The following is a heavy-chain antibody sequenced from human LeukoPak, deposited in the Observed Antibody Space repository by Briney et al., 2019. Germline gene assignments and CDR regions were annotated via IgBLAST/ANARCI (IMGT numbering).Heavy chain of an antibody. V-gene: IGHV3-23*01. CDR1: GFTFSTYA. D-gene: IGHD5-18*01. Sequence: QSGGSLRVSCAASGFTFSTYAMSWVRQAPGKGLEWVSAICGSGGSTYYADSVKGRFTISRDNSKNTLYLQMNSLRAEDTAVYYCAKEGYRYGYAIDYWGQGTLVTVSS. CDR3: AKEGYRYGYAIDY. CDR2: ICGSGGST. J-gene: IGHJ4*02.